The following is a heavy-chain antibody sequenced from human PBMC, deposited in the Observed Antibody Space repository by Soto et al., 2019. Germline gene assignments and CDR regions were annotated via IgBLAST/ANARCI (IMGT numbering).Heavy chain of an antibody. D-gene: IGHD6-19*01. CDR2: ISGYRGNT. Sequence: XSVKVSCKAPSYTFSTYGFSWVRQAPGQGLEWMGWISGYRGNTKYAQKFQGRVTMTTDTYTSTAYMELRSLRSDDTAVYYCARDENVVAGSSGLDVWGQGTTVTVSS. CDR1: SYTFSTYG. V-gene: IGHV1-18*01. J-gene: IGHJ6*02. CDR3: ARDENVVAGSSGLDV.